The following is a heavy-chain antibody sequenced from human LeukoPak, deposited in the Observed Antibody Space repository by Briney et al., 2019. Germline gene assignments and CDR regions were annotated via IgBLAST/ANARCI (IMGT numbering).Heavy chain of an antibody. Sequence: GGSLRLSCAASRFTFSTYAMSWVRQAPGKGLEWVSSISSSSSYIYYADSVKGRFTISRDNAKNSLYLQMNSLRAEDTAVYYCARDLPYYGDYVAFDYWGQGTLVTVSS. CDR1: RFTFSTYA. V-gene: IGHV3-21*01. J-gene: IGHJ4*02. CDR3: ARDLPYYGDYVAFDY. D-gene: IGHD4-17*01. CDR2: ISSSSSYI.